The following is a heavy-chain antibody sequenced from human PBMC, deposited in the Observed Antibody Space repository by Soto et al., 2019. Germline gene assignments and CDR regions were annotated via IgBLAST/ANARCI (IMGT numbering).Heavy chain of an antibody. CDR2: ISGSGGST. J-gene: IGHJ4*02. Sequence: EVQLLESGGGLVQPGGSLRLSCAASGFTFSSYAMSWVRQAPGKGLEWVSAISGSGGSTYYADSVKGRFTISRDNSKNTLYLQMNRLRAEDTAVYYCAKDQQVRGVLYYFDYWGQGTLVTVSS. V-gene: IGHV3-23*01. CDR1: GFTFSSYA. CDR3: AKDQQVRGVLYYFDY. D-gene: IGHD3-10*01.